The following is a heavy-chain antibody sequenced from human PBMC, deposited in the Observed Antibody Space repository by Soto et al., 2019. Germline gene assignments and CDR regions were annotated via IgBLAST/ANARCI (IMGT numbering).Heavy chain of an antibody. D-gene: IGHD3-22*01. V-gene: IGHV4-59*01. CDR2: IYYSGST. J-gene: IGHJ4*02. Sequence: QVQLQESGPGLVKPSETLSLTCTVSGGSISSYYWSWIRQPPGKGLEWIGYIYYSGSTNYNPSLKSRVTISVDTSKYLFSPTLSCVTAADTAVYYCAGRAGRYYYDSSGYFDYWGQGTLVTVSS. CDR3: AGRAGRYYYDSSGYFDY. CDR1: GGSISSYY.